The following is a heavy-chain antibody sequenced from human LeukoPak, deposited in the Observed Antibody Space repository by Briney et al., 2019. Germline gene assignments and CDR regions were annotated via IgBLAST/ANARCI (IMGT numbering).Heavy chain of an antibody. CDR2: IYPGDSDT. D-gene: IGHD5-18*01. J-gene: IGHJ4*02. V-gene: IGHV5-51*01. Sequence: GESLKISCKGSGYSFTSYWIGWVRQMPGKGLERMGIIYPGDSDTKYSPSFQGQVTISADKSISTAYLQWSSLKASDTAMYYCATIGYSYGNYFDYWGQGTLVTVSS. CDR1: GYSFTSYW. CDR3: ATIGYSYGNYFDY.